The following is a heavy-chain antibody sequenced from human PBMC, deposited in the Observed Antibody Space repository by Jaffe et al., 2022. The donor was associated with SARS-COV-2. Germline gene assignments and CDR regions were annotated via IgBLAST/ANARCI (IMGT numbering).Heavy chain of an antibody. D-gene: IGHD3-16*01. V-gene: IGHV3-30*18. J-gene: IGHJ6*02. Sequence: QVQLVESGGGVVQPGGSLRLSCTASGFTFSRYGMHWVRQAPGKGLEWVAVISHDGSNRQYSDSVKGRFTISRDDSKNTLYLQMHSLRAEDTAVYYCAKLFVSTAVLWYGLDVWGQGTMVTVSS. CDR1: GFTFSRYG. CDR3: AKLFVSTAVLWYGLDV. CDR2: ISHDGSNR.